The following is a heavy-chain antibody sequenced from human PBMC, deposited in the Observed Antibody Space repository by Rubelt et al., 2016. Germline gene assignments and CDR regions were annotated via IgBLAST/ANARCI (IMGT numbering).Heavy chain of an antibody. Sequence: GYTFTGYYMHWVRQAPGQGLEWMGWINPNSGGTNYAQKFQGRVTMTRDTSISTAYMELSRLRSDDTAVYYCAKIPVPTIAGGVTGWFDPWGQGTLVTVSS. CDR3: AKIPVPTIAGGVTGWFDP. J-gene: IGHJ5*02. CDR1: GYTFTGYY. CDR2: INPNSGGT. V-gene: IGHV1-2*02. D-gene: IGHD6-13*01.